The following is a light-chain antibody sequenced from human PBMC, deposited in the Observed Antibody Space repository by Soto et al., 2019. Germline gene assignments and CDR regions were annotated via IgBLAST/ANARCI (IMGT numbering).Light chain of an antibody. CDR2: KAS. V-gene: IGKV1-5*03. Sequence: DIQMIQSPSTLSASVGDRDTITCRASQSISSWLAWYQQKPGKAPKLLIYKASSLESGVPSRFSGSGSGTEFTLTISSLQPDDFATYYCQQYNSYSWTFGQGTKVDIK. CDR3: QQYNSYSWT. CDR1: QSISSW. J-gene: IGKJ1*01.